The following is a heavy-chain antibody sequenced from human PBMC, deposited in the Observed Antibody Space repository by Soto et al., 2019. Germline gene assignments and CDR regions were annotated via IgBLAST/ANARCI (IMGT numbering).Heavy chain of an antibody. CDR1: GFTFSSYW. V-gene: IGHV3-7*01. J-gene: IGHJ6*02. D-gene: IGHD6-6*01. CDR3: AKDQDSSSPDYYYYYGMDV. Sequence: GGSLRLSCAASGFTFSSYWMSWVRQAPGKGLEWVANIKQDGSEKYYVDSVKGRFTISRDNAKNSLYLQMNSLRAEDTAVYYCAKDQDSSSPDYYYYYGMDVRGQGTTVTVSS. CDR2: IKQDGSEK.